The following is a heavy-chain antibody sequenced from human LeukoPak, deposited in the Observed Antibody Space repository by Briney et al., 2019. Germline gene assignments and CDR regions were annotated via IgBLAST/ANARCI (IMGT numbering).Heavy chain of an antibody. J-gene: IGHJ5*02. Sequence: PSETLSLTCAVSGGSITSSNWWTWVRQPPGQGLEWIGEIYYSGSTNYNPSLKSRVTISMDKSKNQFSLELTSVTAADTAVYYCAREYGSSHGFDPWGQGTLVTVSS. CDR2: IYYSGST. CDR1: GGSITSSNW. CDR3: AREYGSSHGFDP. D-gene: IGHD6-13*01. V-gene: IGHV4-4*02.